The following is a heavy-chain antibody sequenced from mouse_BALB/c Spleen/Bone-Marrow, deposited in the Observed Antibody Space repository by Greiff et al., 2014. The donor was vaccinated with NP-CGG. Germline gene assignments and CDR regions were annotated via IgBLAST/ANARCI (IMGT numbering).Heavy chain of an antibody. Sequence: QVQLQQSGTELVKPGASVKLSCKTSGYTFTSYWIQWVKQRPGQGLGWIGEIFPGTGTTYYNEKFKGKATLTIDTSSSTAYMQLSSVTSEDSAVYFCARKDNGNDGGSYWYFDDWGAGTTVTVSS. J-gene: IGHJ1*01. D-gene: IGHD2-2*01. V-gene: IGHV1S132*01. CDR3: ARKDNGNDGGSYWYFDD. CDR1: GYTFTSYW. CDR2: IFPGTGTT.